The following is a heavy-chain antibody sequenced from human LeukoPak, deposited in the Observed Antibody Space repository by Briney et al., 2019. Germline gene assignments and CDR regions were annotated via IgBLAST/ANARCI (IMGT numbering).Heavy chain of an antibody. CDR1: GGTFSSYA. J-gene: IGHJ3*02. CDR2: IIPIFGTA. CDR3: ARSGYYDSSGYLLAFDI. D-gene: IGHD3-22*01. Sequence: GASMKVSCKASGGTFSSYAISWVRQAPGQGLEWMGGIIPIFGTANYAQKFQGRVTITTDESTSTVYVELSSLRSEDTAVYYCARSGYYDSSGYLLAFDIWGQGTMVTVSS. V-gene: IGHV1-69*05.